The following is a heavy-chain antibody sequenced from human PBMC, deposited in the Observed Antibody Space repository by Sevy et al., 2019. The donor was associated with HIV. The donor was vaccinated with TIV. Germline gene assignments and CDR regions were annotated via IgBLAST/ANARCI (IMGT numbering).Heavy chain of an antibody. CDR1: GFTFDDYA. J-gene: IGHJ4*02. CDR3: AKEGFVVAATPHY. CDR2: ISWNSGSI. D-gene: IGHD2-15*01. V-gene: IGHV3-9*01. Sequence: GGSLRLSCAASGFTFDDYAMHWVRQAPGKGLEWVSGISWNSGSIGYADSVKGRFTISRDNAKNSLYLQMNSLRAEDTALYYCAKEGFVVAATPHYWGQGTLVTVSS.